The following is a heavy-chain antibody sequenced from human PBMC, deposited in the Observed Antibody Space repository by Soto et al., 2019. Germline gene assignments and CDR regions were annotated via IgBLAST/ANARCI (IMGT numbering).Heavy chain of an antibody. Sequence: GASVKVSCKASGYTFTGYAMHWVRQAPGQRLEWMGWINAGNGNTKYSQKFQGRVTISRDNAKNSLYLQMNSLTPEDTALYYCAKDFSDIWDYRRDFDYWGQGTLVTVSS. CDR1: GYTFTGYA. CDR3: AKDFSDIWDYRRDFDY. D-gene: IGHD1-7*01. J-gene: IGHJ4*02. V-gene: IGHV1-3*01. CDR2: INAGNGNT.